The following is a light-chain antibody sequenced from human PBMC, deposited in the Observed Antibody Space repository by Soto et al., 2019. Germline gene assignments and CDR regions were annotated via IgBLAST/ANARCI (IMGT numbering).Light chain of an antibody. V-gene: IGKV1-5*01. CDR3: QQYNSYSVST. CDR2: DAS. Sequence: DIQMTQSPSTLSASVGDRVTITCRASQSISSWLAWYQQKPGKAPKLLIYDASSLESGVPSRFSGSGSGTEFTLTISSLQPDDFATYDCQQYNSYSVSTFGGGTKVDIK. J-gene: IGKJ4*01. CDR1: QSISSW.